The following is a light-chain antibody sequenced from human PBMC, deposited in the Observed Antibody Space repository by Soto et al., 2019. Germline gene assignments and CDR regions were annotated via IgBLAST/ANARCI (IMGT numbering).Light chain of an antibody. V-gene: IGKV4-1*01. CDR1: QSVLYSSNNKNY. CDR2: AAS. Sequence: IVMTQSPDSLAVSLGERATINCKSSQSVLYSSNNKNYLAWYQQKPGKAPKLLIFAASSLQSGVPSRFSGSRSGPDFTLTISSLQPEDFATYYCQQSYSSPPTFGQGTKVDIK. J-gene: IGKJ1*01. CDR3: QQSYSSPPT.